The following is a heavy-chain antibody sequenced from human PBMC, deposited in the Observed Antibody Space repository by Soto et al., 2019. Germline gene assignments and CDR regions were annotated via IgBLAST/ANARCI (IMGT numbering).Heavy chain of an antibody. CDR1: GGTFSSYT. Sequence: QVQLVQSGAEVKKPGSSVKVSCKASGGTFSSYTISWVRQAPGQGLEWMGRIIPILGIANYAQKIQGRVTITADKSTSTAYMELSSLRSEDTAVYYCARVISYYYDSSGYYGGDDDWGQGTLVTVSS. CDR3: ARVISYYYDSSGYYGGDDD. V-gene: IGHV1-69*02. J-gene: IGHJ4*02. CDR2: IIPILGIA. D-gene: IGHD3-22*01.